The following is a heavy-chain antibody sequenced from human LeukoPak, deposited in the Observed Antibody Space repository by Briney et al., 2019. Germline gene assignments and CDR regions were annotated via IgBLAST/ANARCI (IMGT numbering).Heavy chain of an antibody. J-gene: IGHJ4*02. D-gene: IGHD6-19*01. CDR3: AREKSTTVADTFDY. CDR1: GFTFSSYS. CDR2: ISSSSSYI. Sequence: GGSLRLSCAASGFTFSSYSMNWVRQAPGKGLEWVSSISSSSSYIYYADSVKGRFTISRDNAKNSLYLQMNSLRAEDTAVYYCAREKSTTVADTFDYWGQGTLVTVSS. V-gene: IGHV3-21*01.